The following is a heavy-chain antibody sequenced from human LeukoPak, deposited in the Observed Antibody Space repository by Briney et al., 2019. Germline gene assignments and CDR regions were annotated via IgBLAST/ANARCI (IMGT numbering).Heavy chain of an antibody. J-gene: IGHJ6*02. CDR3: ARDGMKKLVVVAASPKGYYYGMDV. Sequence: GGSLRLSCAASGFTFSSYSMNWVRQAPGKGLEWVSYISSSSSTIYYADSVKGRFTISRDNAKNSLYLQMNSLRAEDTAVYYCARDGMKKLVVVAASPKGYYYGMDVWGQGTTVTVSS. CDR2: ISSSSSTI. CDR1: GFTFSSYS. V-gene: IGHV3-48*01. D-gene: IGHD2-15*01.